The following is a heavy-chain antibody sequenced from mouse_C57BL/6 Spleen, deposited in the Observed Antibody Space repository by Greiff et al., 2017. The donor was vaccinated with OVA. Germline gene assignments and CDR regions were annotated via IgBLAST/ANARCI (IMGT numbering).Heavy chain of an antibody. CDR1: GFSLTSYG. D-gene: IGHD2-4*01. J-gene: IGHJ3*01. CDR3: AGGGYYDYDRGLGFAY. V-gene: IGHV2-2*01. Sequence: QVQLKQSGPGLVQPSQSLSITCTVSGFSLTSYGVHWVRQSPGKGLEWLGVIWSGGSTDYNAAFISRLSISKDNSKSQVFFKMNSLQADDTAIYYCAGGGYYDYDRGLGFAYWGQGTLVTVSA. CDR2: IWSGGST.